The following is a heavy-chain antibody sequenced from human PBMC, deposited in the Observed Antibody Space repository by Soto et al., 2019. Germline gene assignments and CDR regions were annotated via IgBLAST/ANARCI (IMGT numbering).Heavy chain of an antibody. V-gene: IGHV5-51*01. Sequence: LGESLKISCKGSGYSFTNYWIGWVRQMPEKGLEWMGIIYPGDSDTKYSPSFQGQVTISADKSISTAYLQWSSLKASDTAMYYCARQSITVAGSNYYFDYWGQGTLVTVSS. CDR3: ARQSITVAGSNYYFDY. CDR1: GYSFTNYW. J-gene: IGHJ4*02. D-gene: IGHD6-19*01. CDR2: IYPGDSDT.